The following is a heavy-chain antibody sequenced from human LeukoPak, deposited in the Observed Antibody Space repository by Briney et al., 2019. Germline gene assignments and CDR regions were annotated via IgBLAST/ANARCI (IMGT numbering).Heavy chain of an antibody. CDR3: ARDYGTVGATPPLAFDI. CDR2: IIPIFGTA. J-gene: IGHJ3*02. V-gene: IGHV1-69*05. Sequence: SVKVSCKASGGTFSSYAISWVRQAPGQGLEWMGGIIPIFGTANYAQKFQGRVTITTDESTSTAYMELSSLRSEDTAVYYCARDYGTVGATPPLAFDIWGQGTMVTVSS. CDR1: GGTFSSYA. D-gene: IGHD1-26*01.